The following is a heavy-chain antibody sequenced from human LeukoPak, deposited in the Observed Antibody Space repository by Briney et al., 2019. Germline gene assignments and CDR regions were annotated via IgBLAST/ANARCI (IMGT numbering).Heavy chain of an antibody. J-gene: IGHJ3*02. Sequence: ASVKVSCKTSGYTFLYNALHWVRQAPGQRLEWMGWLNPATAKTKYSQRFQGRFSITWDTSASTVYMDLWSLRSEDTAVYYCARDFNWAVDIWGQGTVVTVSS. V-gene: IGHV1-3*01. CDR3: ARDFNWAVDI. D-gene: IGHD1-1*01. CDR1: GYTFLYNA. CDR2: LNPATAKT.